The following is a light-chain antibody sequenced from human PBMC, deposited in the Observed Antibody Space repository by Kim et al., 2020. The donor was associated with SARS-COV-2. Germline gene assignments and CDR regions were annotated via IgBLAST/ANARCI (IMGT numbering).Light chain of an antibody. Sequence: DIQMTQFPSSLSASQGDRVTITCRASQPISNYLNWYQQKQGKAPKLLLFGASSLQGGVPSRFSGSGSGTDFTLTINSLQREDFATYYCQENYSSELTFGGRTKVDIK. CDR2: GAS. J-gene: IGKJ4*01. CDR1: QPISNY. CDR3: QENYSSELT. V-gene: IGKV1-39*01.